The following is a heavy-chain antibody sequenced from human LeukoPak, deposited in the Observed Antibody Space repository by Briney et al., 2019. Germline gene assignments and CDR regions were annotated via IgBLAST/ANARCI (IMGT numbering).Heavy chain of an antibody. Sequence: GGSLRLSCAASGFTFSSHWMSWVRQAPGKGLEGVANLNRDGSEKYYVDPVKGRFTISRDNARNSLYLQMNSLRTEDTSVYYCAPHCSSASCPDYWGQGTLVTVSS. CDR3: APHCSSASCPDY. V-gene: IGHV3-7*01. CDR2: LNRDGSEK. J-gene: IGHJ4*02. CDR1: GFTFSSHW. D-gene: IGHD2-2*01.